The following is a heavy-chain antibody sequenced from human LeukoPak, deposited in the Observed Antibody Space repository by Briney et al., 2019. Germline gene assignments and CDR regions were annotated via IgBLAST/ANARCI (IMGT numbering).Heavy chain of an antibody. V-gene: IGHV4-38-2*02. CDR3: ARVGTTATTNNDY. CDR1: GYSISSGYY. D-gene: IGHD4-17*01. Sequence: PSETLSLTCTVSGYSISSGYYWGWIRQPPGKGLEWIGSIYHSGSTYYNPSLKSRVTISVDTSKNQFSLKLSSVTAADTAVYYCARVGTTATTNNDYWGQGTLVTVSS. CDR2: IYHSGST. J-gene: IGHJ4*02.